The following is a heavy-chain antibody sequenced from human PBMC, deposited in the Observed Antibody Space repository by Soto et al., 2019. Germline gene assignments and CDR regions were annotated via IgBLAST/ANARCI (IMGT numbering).Heavy chain of an antibody. CDR3: AGGPMGYDS. CDR2: ISYSGST. Sequence: SETLYLTCTFPVASVGSVYAYWSWIRQPPGKGLECIGYISYSGSTNYNPSLKRRVTISVDTSKNQFSLKLSSVTAADADVYYCAGGPMGYDSWGQGTLVTVS. D-gene: IGHD3-16*01. J-gene: IGHJ4*02. CDR1: VASVGSVYAY. V-gene: IGHV4-61*01.